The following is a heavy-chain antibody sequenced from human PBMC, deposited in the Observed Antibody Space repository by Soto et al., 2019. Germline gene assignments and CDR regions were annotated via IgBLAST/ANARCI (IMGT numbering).Heavy chain of an antibody. CDR1: GFTFDDYA. J-gene: IGHJ4*02. CDR2: INWNSGSI. V-gene: IGHV3-9*01. Sequence: GESLRLSCAASGFTFDDYAMHWVRQSPGKGLEWVSGINWNSGSIGYADSVKGRFTISRDNAKNSLYLQMNSLRAEDTALYYCAKDGNYDILTGYSPPFDYWGQGT. D-gene: IGHD3-9*01. CDR3: AKDGNYDILTGYSPPFDY.